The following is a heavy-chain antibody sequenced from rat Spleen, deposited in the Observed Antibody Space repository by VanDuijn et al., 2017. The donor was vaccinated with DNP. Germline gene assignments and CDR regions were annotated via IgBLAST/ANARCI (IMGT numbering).Heavy chain of an antibody. CDR3: ARFGGSSGDY. J-gene: IGHJ2*01. D-gene: IGHD4-3*01. V-gene: IGHV3-3*01. CDR2: INSAGST. Sequence: EVQLQESGPGLVKPSQSLSLTCSVTGYSITSSYRWNWIREFPGNKLEWMGYINSAGSTNYNPSLKSRISITRDTSKNQFFLQVNSVTSEDTATYYCARFGGSSGDYWGQGVMVTVSS. CDR1: GYSITSSYR.